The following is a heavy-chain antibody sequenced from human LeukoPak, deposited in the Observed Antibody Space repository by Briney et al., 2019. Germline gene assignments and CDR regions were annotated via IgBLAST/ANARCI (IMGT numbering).Heavy chain of an antibody. CDR2: IYYSGST. CDR3: ARDHSSSSEDY. CDR1: GGSISSNSYY. D-gene: IGHD6-13*01. J-gene: IGHJ4*02. V-gene: IGHV4-39*07. Sequence: SETLSLTCAVSGGSISSNSYYWGWIRQPPGKGLEWIGSIYYSGSTYHNPSLKSRVTISVDTSKNQFSLKLNSVTAADTAVYYCARDHSSSSEDYWGQGTLVTVSS.